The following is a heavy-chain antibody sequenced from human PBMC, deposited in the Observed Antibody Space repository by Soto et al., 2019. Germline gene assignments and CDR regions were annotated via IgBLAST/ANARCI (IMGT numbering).Heavy chain of an antibody. J-gene: IGHJ6*02. Sequence: QEQLVESGGGVVQPGRSLRLSCAASGFSFRRYGMHWVRQAPGKGLEWVAVIWYDGSNKYYGDFLKGRFTISRDNSKNTLYLQMNSPRADDSGVYYCAREGFYSRSCEYSGYNYYGMDVWGQGTTVIVTS. V-gene: IGHV3-33*01. CDR3: AREGFYSRSCEYSGYNYYGMDV. CDR2: IWYDGSNK. D-gene: IGHD6-6*01. CDR1: GFSFRRYG.